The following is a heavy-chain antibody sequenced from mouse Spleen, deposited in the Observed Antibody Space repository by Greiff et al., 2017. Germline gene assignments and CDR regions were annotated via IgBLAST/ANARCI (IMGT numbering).Heavy chain of an antibody. J-gene: IGHJ1*01. CDR2: IWSGGST. CDR3: ARELEPSYWYFDV. CDR1: GFSLTSYG. V-gene: IGHV2-2*01. Sequence: QVQLQQSGPGLVQPSQSLSITCTVSGFSLTSYGVHWVRQSPGKGLEWLGVIWSGGSTDYNAAFISRLSISKDNSKSQVFFKMNSLQADDTAIYYCARELEPSYWYFDVWGAGTTVTVSS.